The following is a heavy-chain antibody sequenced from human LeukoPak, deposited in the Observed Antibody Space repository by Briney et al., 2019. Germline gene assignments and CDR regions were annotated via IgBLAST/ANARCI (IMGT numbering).Heavy chain of an antibody. D-gene: IGHD3-3*01. V-gene: IGHV4-59*12. CDR3: AREYPYYDFWSGYPTVYYYYYMDV. J-gene: IGHJ6*03. CDR1: GGSISDFY. CDR2: TYHNGNT. Sequence: SETLSLTCTVSGGSISDFYWSWVRQPPGKGLEWIGYTYHNGNTNYNPSLKSRVTISVDTSKNQFSLKLSSVTAADTAVYYCAREYPYYDFWSGYPTVYYYYYMDVWGKGTTVTVSS.